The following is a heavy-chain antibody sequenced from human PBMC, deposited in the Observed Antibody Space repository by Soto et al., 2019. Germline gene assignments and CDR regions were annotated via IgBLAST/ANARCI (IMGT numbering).Heavy chain of an antibody. V-gene: IGHV4-34*01. Sequence: SETLSLTCAVYRGSLSGYYWSWIRQSPGEGLEWIGEIHHSGSTNYNPSLKSRVTISADTSKNRLSLKLSSVTAADTAVYYCAGESCGTSSCSMETKYFGMDVWGQGTTVTVSS. D-gene: IGHD2-2*01. CDR3: AGESCGTSSCSMETKYFGMDV. J-gene: IGHJ6*02. CDR2: IHHSGST. CDR1: RGSLSGYY.